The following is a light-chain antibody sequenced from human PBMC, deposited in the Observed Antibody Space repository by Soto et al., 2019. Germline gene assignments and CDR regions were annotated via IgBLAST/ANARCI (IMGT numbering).Light chain of an antibody. CDR2: KAS. J-gene: IGKJ4*01. V-gene: IGKV1-5*03. CDR1: ESISDW. CDR3: QQYSGYSGLT. Sequence: DIQMTQSPSTLSASVGDRVTITCRASESISDWLAWYQQKPGKAPKLLIYKASTLVNGVPSRFSGTGSETEFTLTLTSLQPDDSATYYCQQYSGYSGLTFGGGTQVVIK.